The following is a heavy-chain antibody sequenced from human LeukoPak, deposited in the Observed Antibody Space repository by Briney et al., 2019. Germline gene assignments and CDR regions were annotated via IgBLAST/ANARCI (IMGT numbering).Heavy chain of an antibody. J-gene: IGHJ6*02. CDR3: ASYSHAVPGYYYGMDV. CDR1: GGSFSGYY. D-gene: IGHD2-21*01. V-gene: IGHV4-34*01. CDR2: INHSGST. Sequence: SVTLSLTCAVYGGSFSGYYWSWIRQPPGKGLEWIGEINHSGSTNYNPSLKSRVTISVDTSKNQFSLKLSSVTAADTAVYYCASYSHAVPGYYYGMDVWGQGTTVTVSS.